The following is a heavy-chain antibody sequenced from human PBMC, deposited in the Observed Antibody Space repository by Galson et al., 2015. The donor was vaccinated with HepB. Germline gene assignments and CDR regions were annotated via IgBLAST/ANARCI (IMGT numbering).Heavy chain of an antibody. CDR3: CRGDNDVYSYYFRY. D-gene: IGHD2-8*01. V-gene: IGHV1-69*13. CDR1: GGIFSRHA. Sequence: SVKVSCKASGGIFSRHAINWVRQAPGQGLEWLGGIIPILGTTNYAQKFQGRVTITAEESTTTVYMELSRLRSEDTALYFCCRGDNDVYSYYFRYWGQGTLVTVSS. J-gene: IGHJ4*02. CDR2: IIPILGTT.